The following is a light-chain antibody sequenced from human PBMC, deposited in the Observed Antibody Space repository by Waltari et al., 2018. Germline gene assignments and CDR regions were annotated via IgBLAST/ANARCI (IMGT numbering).Light chain of an antibody. CDR1: SLRNYY. Sequence: SSELTQDPAVSVALGQTVRITCQGDSLRNYYGSWYQQKPGQAPILIVYGRNNRPSGIPDRFSGSSSGNTASLTIAGAQAEDEAVYYYNSRDNSINHRVFGGGTKLTVL. CDR3: NSRDNSINHRV. CDR2: GRN. J-gene: IGLJ2*01. V-gene: IGLV3-19*01.